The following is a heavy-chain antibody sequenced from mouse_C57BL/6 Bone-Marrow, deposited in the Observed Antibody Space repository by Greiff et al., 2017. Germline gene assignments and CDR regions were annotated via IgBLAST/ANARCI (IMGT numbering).Heavy chain of an antibody. CDR2: INPNYGTT. J-gene: IGHJ3*01. CDR3: VLITTVVAPY. CDR1: GYSFTDSN. V-gene: IGHV1-39*01. Sequence: VQLQQSGPELVKPGASVKISCKASGYSFTDSNMNWVKQSNGQSLAWLGVINPNYGTTSYNQTFKGKATLTVDQASSTAYMQINSLTSEDSAGYYCVLITTVVAPYWGQGTLVTVSA. D-gene: IGHD1-1*01.